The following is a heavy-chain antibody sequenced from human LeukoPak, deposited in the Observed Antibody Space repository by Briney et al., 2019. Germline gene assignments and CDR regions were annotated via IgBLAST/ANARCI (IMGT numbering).Heavy chain of an antibody. CDR1: GFTFSSYG. CDR3: ARDRDILTGYYLDGMDV. D-gene: IGHD3-9*01. CDR2: IWYDGSNK. V-gene: IGHV3-33*01. Sequence: GRSLRLSCAASGFTFSSYGTHWVRQAPGKGLEWVAVIWYDGSNKYYADSVKGRFTISRDNSKNTLYLQMNSLRAEVTAVYYCARDRDILTGYYLDGMDVWGQGTTVTVSS. J-gene: IGHJ6*02.